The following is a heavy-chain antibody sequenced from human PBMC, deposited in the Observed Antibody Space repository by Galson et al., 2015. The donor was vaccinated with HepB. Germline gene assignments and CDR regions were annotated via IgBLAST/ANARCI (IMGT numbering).Heavy chain of an antibody. J-gene: IGHJ4*02. D-gene: IGHD2-2*01. CDR3: TNQRSPFDY. Sequence: SLRLSCAASGFRFSNSAMNWVRQAPGKGLDWVSAISGPGTPIYHADSVKGRFTISRDNSKNTLYLQMNSLRADDSAVYYCTNQRSPFDYWGQGTLVSVSS. V-gene: IGHV3-23*01. CDR1: GFRFSNSA. CDR2: ISGPGTPI.